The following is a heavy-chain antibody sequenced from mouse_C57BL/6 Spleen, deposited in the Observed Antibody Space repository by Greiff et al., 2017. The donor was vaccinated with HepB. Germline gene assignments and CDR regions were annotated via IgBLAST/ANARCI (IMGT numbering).Heavy chain of an antibody. D-gene: IGHD1-1*01. J-gene: IGHJ1*03. CDR1: GFTFSSYA. V-gene: IGHV5-9-1*02. Sequence: EVQVVESGEGLVKPGGSLKLSCAASGFTFSSYAMSWVRQTPEKRLEWVAYISSGGDYIYYADTVKGRFTISRDNARNTLYLQMSSLKSEDTAMYYCTREYYGSRGYFDVWGTGTTVTVSS. CDR3: TREYYGSRGYFDV. CDR2: ISSGGDYI.